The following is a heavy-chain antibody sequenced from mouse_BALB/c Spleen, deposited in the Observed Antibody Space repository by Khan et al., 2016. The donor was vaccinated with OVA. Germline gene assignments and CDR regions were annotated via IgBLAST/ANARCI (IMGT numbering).Heavy chain of an antibody. V-gene: IGHV2-3*01. D-gene: IGHD2-2*01. CDR3: AIIFYGYDWFAY. CDR1: GSSSSSYG. CDR2: IWSDGNT. Sequence: VQLQESGPGLVAPSQSLSITCTVSGSSSSSYGVSWARQTPGKGLEWLGVIWSDGNTNYHSSLKSRLTITKDNSKSQVLLKLNSLTTDDTATYYCAIIFYGYDWFAYWGQGTLVTVSA. J-gene: IGHJ3*01.